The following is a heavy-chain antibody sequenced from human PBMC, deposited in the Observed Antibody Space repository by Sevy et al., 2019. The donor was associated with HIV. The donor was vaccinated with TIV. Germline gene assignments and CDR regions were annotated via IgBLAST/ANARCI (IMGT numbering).Heavy chain of an antibody. CDR3: ARDLYYDSSGYYSDWYFDL. J-gene: IGHJ2*01. Sequence: GGSLRLSCAASGFTFSSYEMNWVRQAPGKGLEWVSYISSSGTTIYYADSVKGRFTISRDNAKNSLYLQMNSLRAEDTAIYYCARDLYYDSSGYYSDWYFDLWGRGTLVTVSS. V-gene: IGHV3-48*03. D-gene: IGHD3-22*01. CDR2: ISSSGTTI. CDR1: GFTFSSYE.